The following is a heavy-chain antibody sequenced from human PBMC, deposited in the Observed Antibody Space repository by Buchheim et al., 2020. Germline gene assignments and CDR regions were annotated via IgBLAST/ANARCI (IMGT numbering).Heavy chain of an antibody. V-gene: IGHV3-48*01. D-gene: IGHD3-9*01. CDR2: ISSSSSTI. CDR1: GFTFSSYS. J-gene: IGHJ4*02. Sequence: EVQLVESGGGLVQPGGSLRLSCAASGFTFSSYSMNWVRQAPGKGPEWVSYISSSSSTIYYADSVKGRFTISRDNAKNSLYLQMNSLRAEDTAVYYCARERRYFDWLYDYWGQGTL. CDR3: ARERRYFDWLYDY.